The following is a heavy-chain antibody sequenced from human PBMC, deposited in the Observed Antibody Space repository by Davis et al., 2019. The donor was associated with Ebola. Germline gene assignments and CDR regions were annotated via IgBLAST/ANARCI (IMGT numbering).Heavy chain of an antibody. CDR1: GFDFTTYA. Sequence: PGGSLRLSCVVSGFDFTTYAMTWVRQGPGQGLEWVSGISGAGYNTYHADSVKGRFTISRDNSKNTLYLQMNSLSADDTAVYYCATCGFCVSSSGIDYRGQGTLVTVSS. V-gene: IGHV3-23*01. J-gene: IGHJ4*02. CDR2: ISGAGYNT. CDR3: ATCGFCVSSSGIDY. D-gene: IGHD6-19*01.